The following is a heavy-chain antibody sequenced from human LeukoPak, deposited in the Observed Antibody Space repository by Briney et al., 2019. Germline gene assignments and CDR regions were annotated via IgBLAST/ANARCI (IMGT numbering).Heavy chain of an antibody. J-gene: IGHJ4*02. CDR2: ISSSGSTI. V-gene: IGHV3-11*01. CDR3: ARVPLTYYYDSSGPFDY. D-gene: IGHD3-22*01. Sequence: PGGSLRLSCAASGFTFSDYYMSWIRQAPGKGLEWISYISSSGSTIYYADSVKGRFTISRDNAKNSLCLQMNSLRAEDTAVYYCARVPLTYYYDSSGPFDYWGQGTLVTVSS. CDR1: GFTFSDYY.